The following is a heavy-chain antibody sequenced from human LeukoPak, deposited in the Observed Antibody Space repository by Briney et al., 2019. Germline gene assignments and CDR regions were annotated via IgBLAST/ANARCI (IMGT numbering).Heavy chain of an antibody. CDR2: IYYSGST. CDR3: ARDLTGTTEGSFDY. V-gene: IGHV4-59*01. J-gene: IGHJ4*02. Sequence: SETLSLTCTVSGGSLSSYYWSWIRQSPGKGLEWIGYIYYSGSTNYNPSLKSRVTISVDTSKNQFSLKLSSVTAADTAVYYCARDLTGTTEGSFDYWGQGTLVTVSS. CDR1: GGSLSSYY. D-gene: IGHD1-7*01.